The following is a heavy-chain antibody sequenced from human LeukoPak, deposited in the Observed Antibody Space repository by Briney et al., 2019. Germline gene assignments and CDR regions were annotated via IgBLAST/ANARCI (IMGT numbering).Heavy chain of an antibody. CDR1: GFTFSSYG. J-gene: IGHJ4*02. CDR3: AKSRAGYNFGFDY. CDR2: ISGTGGST. V-gene: IGHV3-23*01. D-gene: IGHD5-24*01. Sequence: GGSLRLSCAASGFTFSSYGMSWVRQAPGKGLEWVSAISGTGGSTYYADSVKGRFTISRDSSKNTLHLQMNSLRAEDTAVYYCAKSRAGYNFGFDYWGQGTLVTVSS.